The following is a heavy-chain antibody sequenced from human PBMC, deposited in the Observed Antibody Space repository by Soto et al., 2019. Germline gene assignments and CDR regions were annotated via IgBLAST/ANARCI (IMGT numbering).Heavy chain of an antibody. CDR2: INTAGSST. D-gene: IGHD3-10*01. Sequence: EVQLGESGGGLVQPGGSLRLSCPVSGFTFSSFGVHWVRQAPGVGLLWVSRINTAGSSTSYADSVKGRFPISRNNANNTLYLQMNSRRVVYTAMYYCAKRGVDTCCLSYWGQGTLVTVSS. V-gene: IGHV3-74*01. J-gene: IGHJ4*02. CDR1: GFTFSSFG. CDR3: AKRGVDTCCLSY.